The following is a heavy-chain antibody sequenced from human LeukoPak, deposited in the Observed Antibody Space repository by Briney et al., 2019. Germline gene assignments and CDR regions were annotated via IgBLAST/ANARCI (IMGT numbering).Heavy chain of an antibody. CDR1: GGSISSGGYS. CDR2: IYYSGST. J-gene: IGHJ6*02. D-gene: IGHD5-18*01. Sequence: SETLSLTCTVSGGSISSGGYSWSWIRQHPGKGLEWIGYIYYSGSTYYNPSLKSRVTISVDTSKNQFSLKLSSVTAADTAVYYCARDQLWLRGYYYGMDVWGQGTTVTVSS. CDR3: ARDQLWLRGYYYGMDV. V-gene: IGHV4-31*03.